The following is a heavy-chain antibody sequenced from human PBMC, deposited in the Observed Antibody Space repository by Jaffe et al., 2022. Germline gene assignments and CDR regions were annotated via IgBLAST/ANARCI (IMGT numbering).Heavy chain of an antibody. CDR2: ISGSGGST. CDR1: GFTFSSYA. J-gene: IGHJ6*03. Sequence: EVQLLESGGGLVQPGGSLRLSCAASGFTFSSYAMSWVRQAPGKGLEWVSAISGSGGSTYYADSVKGRFTISRDNSKNTLYLQMNSLRAEDTAVYYCAKGPGWGFRELPIYYYYYYMDVWGKGTTVTVSS. CDR3: AKGPGWGFRELPIYYYYYYMDV. D-gene: IGHD3-10*01. V-gene: IGHV3-23*01.